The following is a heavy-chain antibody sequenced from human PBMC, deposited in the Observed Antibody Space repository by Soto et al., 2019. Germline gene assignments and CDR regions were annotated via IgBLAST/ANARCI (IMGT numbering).Heavy chain of an antibody. CDR1: GGTFNTYA. CDR3: AREVQVHTPAFVY. V-gene: IGHV1-69*19. CDR2: ISPMFGAA. J-gene: IGHJ4*02. D-gene: IGHD3-10*01. Sequence: QVQLVQSGAEMKKPGSSVKVSCQSSGGTFNTYAMNWVRQAPGQGPEWMGDISPMFGAATYAPKFQGRVTITADASTGTSYMQLSSFTSEETALYFCAREVQVHTPAFVYWGQGTLVTVSS.